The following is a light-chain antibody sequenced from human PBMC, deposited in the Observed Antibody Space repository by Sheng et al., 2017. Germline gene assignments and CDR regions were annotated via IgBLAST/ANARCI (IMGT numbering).Light chain of an antibody. CDR2: GAS. CDR1: QTINTSF. CDR3: QQYDDSPS. V-gene: IGKV3-20*01. Sequence: EIVLTQSPGTLSLSPGERATLSCRASQTINTSFLAWYQHKPGQAPRLLIYGASTRASGIPDRFSGSESGTDFTLTISRLEPEDFAVYYCQQYDDSPSFGPGIRGGSQT. J-gene: IGKJ1*01.